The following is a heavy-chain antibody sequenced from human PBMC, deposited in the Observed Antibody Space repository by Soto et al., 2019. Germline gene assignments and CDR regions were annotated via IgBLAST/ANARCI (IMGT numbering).Heavy chain of an antibody. CDR1: GFTFSSYE. Sequence: GGSLRLSCAASGFTFSSYEMNWVRQAPGKGLEWVSYISSSGSTIYYADSVKGRFTISRDNAKNSLYLQMNSLRAEDTAVYYCARAEKLDGMDVWGQGTKGTVSS. CDR3: ARAEKLDGMDV. CDR2: ISSSGSTI. V-gene: IGHV3-48*03. J-gene: IGHJ6*02.